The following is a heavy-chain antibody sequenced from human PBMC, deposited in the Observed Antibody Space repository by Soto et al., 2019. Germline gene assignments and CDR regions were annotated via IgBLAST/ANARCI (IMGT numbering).Heavy chain of an antibody. CDR2: ISSSSSYI. D-gene: IGHD1-7*01. V-gene: IGHV3-21*01. J-gene: IGHJ5*02. CDR3: ARDLKNYDLNWFDP. Sequence: GGSLRLSCAASGFTFSSYSMNWVRQAPGKGLEWVSSISSSSSYIYYADSVKGRFTISRDNAKNSLYLQMNSLRAEDTAVYYCARDLKNYDLNWFDPWGQGTLVTVSS. CDR1: GFTFSSYS.